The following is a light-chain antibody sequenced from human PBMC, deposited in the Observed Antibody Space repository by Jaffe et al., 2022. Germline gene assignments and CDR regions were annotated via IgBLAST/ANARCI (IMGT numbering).Light chain of an antibody. CDR3: SSYASTTTLV. CDR1: NSDIGIYNR. Sequence: QSPLTQPPSVSGSPGQSVTISCTGTNSDIGIYNRVSWYQQSPGAAPKLIIYEVKNRPSGVPDRFSGSKTGNTASLTISGLQAADEADYYCSSYASTTTLVFGGGTKLTVL. V-gene: IGLV2-18*02. CDR2: EVK. J-gene: IGLJ3*02.